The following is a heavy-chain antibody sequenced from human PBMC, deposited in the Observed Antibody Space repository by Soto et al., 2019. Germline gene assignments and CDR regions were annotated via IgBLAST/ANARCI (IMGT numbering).Heavy chain of an antibody. D-gene: IGHD3-9*01. CDR3: AKDHANYYDILTGYYSDY. Sequence: GGSLRLSCAASGFTFSSYAMSWVRQAPGKGLEWVSAISGSGGSTYYADSVKGRFTISRDNSKNTLYLQMNSLRAEDTAVYYCAKDHANYYDILTGYYSDYWGQGTLVTVSS. CDR2: ISGSGGST. V-gene: IGHV3-23*01. J-gene: IGHJ4*02. CDR1: GFTFSSYA.